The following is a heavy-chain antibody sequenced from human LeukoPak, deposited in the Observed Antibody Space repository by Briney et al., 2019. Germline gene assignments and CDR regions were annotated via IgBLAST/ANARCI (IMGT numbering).Heavy chain of an antibody. CDR2: IKQDGSEK. CDR3: ARSYYGSGSWFSHYYYYMDV. CDR1: GFTVSSNY. V-gene: IGHV3-7*01. D-gene: IGHD3-10*01. Sequence: GGSLRLSCAASGFTVSSNYMSWVRQAPGKGLEWVANIKQDGSEKYYVDSVKGRFTISRDNAKNSLYLQMNSLRAEDTAVYYCARSYYGSGSWFSHYYYYMDVWGKGTTVTVSS. J-gene: IGHJ6*03.